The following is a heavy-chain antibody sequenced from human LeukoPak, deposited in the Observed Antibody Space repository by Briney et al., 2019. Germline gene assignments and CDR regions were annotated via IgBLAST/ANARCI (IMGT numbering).Heavy chain of an antibody. Sequence: RSGGSLRLSCAASGFTFSSYGMHWVRQAPGKGLDWVAVISYDGSNKYYADSVKGRFTISRDNSKNTLYLQINSLRAEDTAVYYCAKDRYGIGKDYFDYWGQGTLVSVSS. V-gene: IGHV3-30*18. CDR2: ISYDGSNK. CDR1: GFTFSSYG. J-gene: IGHJ4*02. D-gene: IGHD2-15*01. CDR3: AKDRYGIGKDYFDY.